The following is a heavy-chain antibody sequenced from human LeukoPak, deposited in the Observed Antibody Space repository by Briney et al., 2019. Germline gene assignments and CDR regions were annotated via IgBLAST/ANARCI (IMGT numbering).Heavy chain of an antibody. CDR1: GGSFSGYY. V-gene: IGHV4-34*01. D-gene: IGHD3-10*01. Sequence: SETLSLTCAVYGGSFSGYYWSWIRQPPGKGLEWIGEINHSGSTNYNPSLKSRVTISVDTSKNQFSLKLSSVTAADTAVYYCARHALLWFGELSDSWGQGTLVTVSS. J-gene: IGHJ4*02. CDR3: ARHALLWFGELSDS. CDR2: INHSGST.